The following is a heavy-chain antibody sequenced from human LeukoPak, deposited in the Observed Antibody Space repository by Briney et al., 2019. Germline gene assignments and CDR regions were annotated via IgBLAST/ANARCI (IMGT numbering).Heavy chain of an antibody. V-gene: IGHV3-23*01. D-gene: IGHD3-3*01. CDR3: ATDRGWRTSGYYLYYFEY. CDR2: ISGSGGST. J-gene: IGHJ4*02. Sequence: GGSLRLSCAASGFTFSSYAMSWVRQAPGKGLEWVSAISGSGGSTYYADSVKGRFTISRDNSKNTLYLQMSSLRAEDTAVYYCATDRGWRTSGYYLYYFEYRGQGTLVTYSS. CDR1: GFTFSSYA.